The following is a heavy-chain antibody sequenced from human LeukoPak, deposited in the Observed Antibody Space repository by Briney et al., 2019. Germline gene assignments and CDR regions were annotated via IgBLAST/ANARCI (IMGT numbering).Heavy chain of an antibody. CDR3: ASTSIVVVPAAYRDYYYMDV. CDR2: ISSSGSTI. D-gene: IGHD2-2*01. V-gene: IGHV3-11*04. Sequence: GGSLRLSCAASGFTFSDYYMSWIRQAPGKGLEWVSYISSSGSTIYYADSVKGRFTISRDNAKNSLYLQMNSLRAEDTAVYYCASTSIVVVPAAYRDYYYMDVWGKGTTVTVSS. J-gene: IGHJ6*03. CDR1: GFTFSDYY.